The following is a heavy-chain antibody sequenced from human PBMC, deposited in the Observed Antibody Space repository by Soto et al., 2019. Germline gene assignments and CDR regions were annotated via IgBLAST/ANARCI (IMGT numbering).Heavy chain of an antibody. CDR2: IYYSGST. D-gene: IGHD2-2*01. CDR1: SGSVSSHSYY. V-gene: IGHV4-61*01. CDR3: ARTYCSSASCYGLSYFGMDV. Sequence: SETLSLTCTVSSGSVSSHSYYWSWIRQPPGKGLEWIGYIYYSGSTYYNPSPKSQVTISVDTSKNQFSLKLRSVTAADTAVYYCARTYCSSASCYGLSYFGMDVWGQGTTVTVSS. J-gene: IGHJ6*02.